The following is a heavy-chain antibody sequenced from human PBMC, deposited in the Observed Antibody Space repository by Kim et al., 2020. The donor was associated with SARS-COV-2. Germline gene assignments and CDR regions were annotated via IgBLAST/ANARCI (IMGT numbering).Heavy chain of an antibody. D-gene: IGHD1-26*01. J-gene: IGHJ2*01. CDR2: IYYSGST. V-gene: IGHV4-59*13. Sequence: SETLSLTCTVSGVSISSYYWSWIRQPPGKGLEWIGYIYYSGSTNYNPSPKSGVTISVDTSKNQISLKLSSVTAADTAVNYCAGVRLGSASPWYSAHWCGG. CDR1: GVSISSYY. CDR3: AGVRLGSASPWYSAH.